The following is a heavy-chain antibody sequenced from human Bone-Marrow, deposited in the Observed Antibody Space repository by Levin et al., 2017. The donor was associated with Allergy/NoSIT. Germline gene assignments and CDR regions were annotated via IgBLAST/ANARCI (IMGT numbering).Heavy chain of an antibody. CDR1: GFTFNNYA. V-gene: IGHV3-23*01. CDR2: ISGSGVTR. Sequence: PGGSLRLSCAASGFTFNNYAMSWVRQSPGRGLEWVSAISGSGVTRYYAESVKGRFTISRDNPKNTMYLQLNSPRAEDTALYYCAKSGLFSTSGRYYFDSWGQGTLVAVSS. CDR3: AKSGLFSTSGRYYFDS. D-gene: IGHD6-6*01. J-gene: IGHJ4*02.